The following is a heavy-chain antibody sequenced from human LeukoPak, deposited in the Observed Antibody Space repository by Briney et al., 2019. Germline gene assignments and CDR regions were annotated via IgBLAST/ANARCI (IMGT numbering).Heavy chain of an antibody. V-gene: IGHV3-74*01. D-gene: IGHD1-26*01. CDR3: ARGATYAYYQDY. J-gene: IGHJ4*02. CDR2: IEYDASST. Sequence: GGSLRLSCAASGFTFSSHWMHWVRQAPGKGLVWVSRIEYDASSTSYADSVKGRFTISRDNAKNTLYLQMNSLRAEDTAVYYCARGATYAYYQDYWGQGTLVTVSS. CDR1: GFTFSSHW.